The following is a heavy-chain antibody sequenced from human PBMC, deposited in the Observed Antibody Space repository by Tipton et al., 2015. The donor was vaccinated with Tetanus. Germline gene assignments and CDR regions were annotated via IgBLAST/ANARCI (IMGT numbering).Heavy chain of an antibody. J-gene: IGHJ6*02. D-gene: IGHD1/OR15-1a*01. V-gene: IGHV1-69*01. Sequence: QSGPEVKRPGSSVTVSCKTYGDRFSNSAHSWVRQAPGQGLEWMGGIIGDFGIAKYAQKFQGRVTIRADEATNTVYMDLRSLRSDDTAVYYCARGEHERRQDYYYGLDVWGPGTTVTVSS. CDR1: GDRFSNSA. CDR3: ARGEHERRQDYYYGLDV. CDR2: IIGDFGIA.